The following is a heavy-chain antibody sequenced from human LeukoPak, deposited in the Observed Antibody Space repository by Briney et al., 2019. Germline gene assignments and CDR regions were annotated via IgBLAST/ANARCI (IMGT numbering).Heavy chain of an antibody. D-gene: IGHD2-21*02. CDR3: ARHSQRSCGGDYYFPVEFDY. CDR2: IYYNGRT. J-gene: IGHJ4*02. CDR1: GGSISSHY. V-gene: IGHV4-59*08. Sequence: PSETLSLTCSVSGGSISSHYWSWLRQPPGKGLEWIGYIYYNGRTKYNPSLKSRVTISLDTSKDQFSLKLSSVTAADTAVYYCARHSQRSCGGDYYFPVEFDYWGQGTLVTVSS.